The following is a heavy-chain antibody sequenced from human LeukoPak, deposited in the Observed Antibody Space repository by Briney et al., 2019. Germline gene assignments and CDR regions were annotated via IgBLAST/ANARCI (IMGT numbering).Heavy chain of an antibody. Sequence: GGSLRLSCAASGFTFSSYSMNWVRQAPGKGLEWVSSISSSSSYIYYADSVKGRFTISRDNAKNSLYLQMNSLRAEDTAVYYCARDSSGSYYNWFDPSGQGTLVTVSS. D-gene: IGHD6-19*01. CDR3: ARDSSGSYYNWFDP. J-gene: IGHJ5*02. CDR2: ISSSSSYI. V-gene: IGHV3-21*01. CDR1: GFTFSSYS.